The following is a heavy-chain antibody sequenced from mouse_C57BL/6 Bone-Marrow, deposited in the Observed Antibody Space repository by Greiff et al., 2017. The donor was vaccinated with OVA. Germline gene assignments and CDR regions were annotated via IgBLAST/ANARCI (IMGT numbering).Heavy chain of an antibody. CDR1: GYTFTSYW. J-gene: IGHJ3*01. V-gene: IGHV1-69*01. Sequence: QVQLQQPGAELVMPGASVKLSCKASGYTFTSYWMHWVKQRPGQGLEWIGEIDPSDSYTNYNHKFKGKSTLTVDKSSSTAYMQLCSLTSEYSAVYYCARWWWLLPWFAYWGQGTLVTVSA. CDR2: IDPSDSYT. D-gene: IGHD2-3*01. CDR3: ARWWWLLPWFAY.